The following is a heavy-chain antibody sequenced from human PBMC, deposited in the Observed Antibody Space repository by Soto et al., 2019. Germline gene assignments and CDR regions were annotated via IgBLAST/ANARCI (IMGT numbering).Heavy chain of an antibody. Sequence: VQLQESGPGLVKPSETLSLTCTVSGGPVSSGSYYWSWIRQPPGKGLEWIGDIYYSGSTNYNPSLKSRVTISVDTSKNQFSLKLSSVTAADTAVYYCARVRSSGASLGYWGQGTLVTVSS. CDR2: IYYSGST. CDR1: GGPVSSGSYY. V-gene: IGHV4-61*01. CDR3: ARVRSSGASLGY. J-gene: IGHJ4*02. D-gene: IGHD2-15*01.